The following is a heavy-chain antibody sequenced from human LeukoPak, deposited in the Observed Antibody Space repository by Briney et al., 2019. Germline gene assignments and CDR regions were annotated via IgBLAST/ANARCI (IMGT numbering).Heavy chain of an antibody. Sequence: SETLSLTCTVSGGSISSYYWSWIRQPPGKGLEWIGYIYYSGSTNYNPSLKSRVTISVDTSKNQFSLKLSSVTAADTAVYYCAKARGLEMGFIGDYWGQGTLVTVSS. J-gene: IGHJ4*02. CDR3: AKARGLEMGFIGDY. CDR2: IYYSGST. CDR1: GGSISSYY. D-gene: IGHD3-10*01. V-gene: IGHV4-59*01.